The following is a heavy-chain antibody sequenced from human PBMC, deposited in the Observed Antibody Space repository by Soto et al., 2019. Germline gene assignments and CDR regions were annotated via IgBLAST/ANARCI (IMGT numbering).Heavy chain of an antibody. J-gene: IGHJ4*02. CDR3: AIQSSGVVY. CDR2: INPNNGGT. D-gene: IGHD2-15*01. CDR1: GYSFTANS. V-gene: IGHV1-2*04. Sequence: QVHLVQSGAEVKKPGASVKVSCKASGYSFTANSMHWVRQAPGQGLEWMGWINPNNGGTNYARKFQGWVTMTRDTSISTAYMDLTRLKSADTAVYYCAIQSSGVVYWGQGTLVTVSS.